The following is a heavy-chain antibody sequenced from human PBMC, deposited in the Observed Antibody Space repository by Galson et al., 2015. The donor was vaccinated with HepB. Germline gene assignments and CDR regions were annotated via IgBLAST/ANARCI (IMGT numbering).Heavy chain of an antibody. CDR1: GGTFSTYG. V-gene: IGHV1-69*10. Sequence: SVKVSCKASGGTFSTYGISWVRQAPGHGLEWMGGIIPRPAMADYAQKFQDRLRINVDKSTSTAYMELSSLRSDDTAVYYCAPCYDKGGFHYFFYMDVWGKGTAATVSS. CDR2: IIPRPAMA. CDR3: APCYDKGGFHYFFYMDV. J-gene: IGHJ6*03. D-gene: IGHD3-10*01.